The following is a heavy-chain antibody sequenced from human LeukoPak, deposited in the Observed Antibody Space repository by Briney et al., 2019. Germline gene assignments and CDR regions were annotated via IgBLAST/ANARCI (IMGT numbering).Heavy chain of an antibody. J-gene: IGHJ4*02. CDR3: AKDQGAYSYDRD. D-gene: IGHD5-18*01. V-gene: IGHV3-30*02. CDR2: IRSDGTNK. CDR1: GFTFSNYG. Sequence: QSGGSLRLSCAASGFTFSNYGMHWVRQAPGKGLEWVAFIRSDGTNKYYADSVKGRFTISRDSPKNTLYLQMYSLRAEDTAVYYCAKDQGAYSYDRDWGQGTLVTVSS.